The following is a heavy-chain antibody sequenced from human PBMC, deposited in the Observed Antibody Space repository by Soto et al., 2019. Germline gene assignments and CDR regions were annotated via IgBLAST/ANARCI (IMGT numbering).Heavy chain of an antibody. J-gene: IGHJ5*02. Sequence: PGGSLRLSCAASGFTFSNYAMSWVRQAPGKGLEWVSAISGSGSITYYANSVKGRFAISRDNSKNTLYLQMNSLRAEDTAVYYCDNEDGSSILYDWFDPWGQGTLVTVSS. V-gene: IGHV3-23*01. CDR2: ISGSGSIT. D-gene: IGHD2-2*01. CDR1: GFTFSNYA. CDR3: DNEDGSSILYDWFDP.